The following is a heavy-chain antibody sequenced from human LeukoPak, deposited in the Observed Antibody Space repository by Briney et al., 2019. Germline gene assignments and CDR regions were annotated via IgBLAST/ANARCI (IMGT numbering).Heavy chain of an antibody. D-gene: IGHD3-10*01. J-gene: IGHJ4*02. Sequence: SSETLSLTCTVSGGSISSYYWSWIRQPPGKGLEWIGYIYYSGSTNYNPSLKSRVTISVDTSKNQFSLKLSSVTAADTAVYYCARGRFGELYGWGQGTLVTVSS. CDR3: ARGRFGELYG. V-gene: IGHV4-59*01. CDR1: GGSISSYY. CDR2: IYYSGST.